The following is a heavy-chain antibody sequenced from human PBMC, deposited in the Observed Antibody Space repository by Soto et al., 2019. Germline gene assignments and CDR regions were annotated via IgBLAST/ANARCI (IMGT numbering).Heavy chain of an antibody. CDR1: GYTFTSFY. V-gene: IGHV1-46*01. Sequence: ASVKVSCKASGYTFTSFYMHWVRQAPGQGLEWMGIINPSSGGTSYAQKFQGRVTMTSDTSTTTVYMDLSSLRSEDTAVYYCARDSTLAYWGQGTLVTSPQ. CDR2: INPSSGGT. CDR3: ARDSTLAY. J-gene: IGHJ4*02.